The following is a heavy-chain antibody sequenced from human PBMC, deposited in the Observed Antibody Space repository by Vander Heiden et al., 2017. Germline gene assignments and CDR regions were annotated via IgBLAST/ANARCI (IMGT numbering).Heavy chain of an antibody. CDR2: INHFGNT. D-gene: IGHD5-12*01. CDR3: ATNTSSAYDY. Sequence: QGQLQQWGAGLVKPSETLSLTCAVHGGSLSSYYWSWIRQSPGRGLEWIGQINHFGNTNYNPSLKSRVTISIDTSKSQLSLDLSSVTAADTAVYYCATNTSSAYDYWGPGTRVTVSS. V-gene: IGHV4-34*02. J-gene: IGHJ4*02. CDR1: GGSLSSYY.